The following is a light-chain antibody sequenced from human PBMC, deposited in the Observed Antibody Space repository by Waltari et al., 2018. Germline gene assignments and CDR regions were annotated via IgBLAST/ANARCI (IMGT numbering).Light chain of an antibody. Sequence: SYELTQPPSVSVSPGKTVSITCSGDRLGDKVASWYQQKPGQSPVMVCYQATQRPSGIPERFSGSNSGNTATLPISGTQIMDEADYYCQTWDGSTAVFGGGTKVTVL. V-gene: IGLV3-1*01. CDR2: QAT. CDR3: QTWDGSTAV. CDR1: RLGDKV. J-gene: IGLJ3*02.